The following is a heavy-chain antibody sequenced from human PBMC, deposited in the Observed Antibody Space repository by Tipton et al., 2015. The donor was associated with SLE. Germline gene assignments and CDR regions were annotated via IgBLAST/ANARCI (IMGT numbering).Heavy chain of an antibody. CDR2: IIPIFGTA. D-gene: IGHD6-13*01. CDR1: GGTFSSYA. V-gene: IGHV1-69*01. J-gene: IGHJ4*02. CDR3: AREKILDSRSSSFDY. Sequence: QSGAEVKKPGSSVKVSCKASGGTFSSYAISWVRQAPGQGLEWMGGIIPIFGTANYAQKFQGRVTITADESTSTAYMELSSLRSEGTAVYYCAREKILDSRSSSFDYWGQGTLVTVSS.